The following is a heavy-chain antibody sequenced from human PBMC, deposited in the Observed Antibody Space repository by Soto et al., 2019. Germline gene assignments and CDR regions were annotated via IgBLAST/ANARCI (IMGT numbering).Heavy chain of an antibody. CDR2: ISGSGGST. CDR1: GFTFSSYD. D-gene: IGHD2-2*03. Sequence: EVQLLESGGGLVQPGGSLRLSCAASGFTFSSYDMSWVRQAPGKGLEWVSAISGSGGSTYYADSVKGRFTISRDNSKNTLYLQMNSLRAEDTAVYYCAKVGYCSSTSCRGAFDYWGQGTLVTVSS. J-gene: IGHJ4*02. CDR3: AKVGYCSSTSCRGAFDY. V-gene: IGHV3-23*01.